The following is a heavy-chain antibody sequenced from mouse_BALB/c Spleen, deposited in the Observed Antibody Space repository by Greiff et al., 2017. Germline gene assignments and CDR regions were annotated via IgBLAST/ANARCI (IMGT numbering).Heavy chain of an antibody. CDR1: GFTFSSYA. Sequence: EVKVEESGGGLVKPGGSLKLSCAASGFTFSSYAMSWVRQSPEKRLEWVAEISSGGSYTYYPDTVTGRFTISRDNAKNTLYLEMSSLRSEDTAMYYCARDSPMDYWGQGTSVTVSS. J-gene: IGHJ4*01. CDR3: ARDSPMDY. CDR2: ISSGGSYT. V-gene: IGHV5-9-4*01.